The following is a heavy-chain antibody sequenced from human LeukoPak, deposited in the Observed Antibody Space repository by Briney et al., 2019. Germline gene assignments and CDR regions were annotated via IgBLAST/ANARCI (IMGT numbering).Heavy chain of an antibody. J-gene: IGHJ4*02. CDR3: ARDRAGYSGYDFDF. Sequence: ASVKVSCKASGYTFTSYYMHWVRQAPGQGLEWMGWINPNNDDTNYAQKFQGRVTVTRDTSISTAYMELSRLRSDDTAVYYCARDRAGYSGYDFDFWGQGTLVTVSS. D-gene: IGHD5-12*01. CDR2: INPNNDDT. CDR1: GYTFTSYY. V-gene: IGHV1-2*02.